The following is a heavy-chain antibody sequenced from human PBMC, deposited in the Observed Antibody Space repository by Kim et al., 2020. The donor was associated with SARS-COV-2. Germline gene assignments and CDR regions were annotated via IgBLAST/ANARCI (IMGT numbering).Heavy chain of an antibody. J-gene: IGHJ1*01. CDR2: ILPSGDTT. Sequence: GGSLRLSCAASGFTFSSSAMTWVRQAPGKGLEWVSGILPSGDTTFSADSVKGRFTISRDNSKNKLYLQLSSLRAEDTATYYCVRGHTIFTHWGQGTLGT. CDR1: GFTFSSSA. D-gene: IGHD3-10*01. CDR3: VRGHTIFTH. V-gene: IGHV3-23*01.